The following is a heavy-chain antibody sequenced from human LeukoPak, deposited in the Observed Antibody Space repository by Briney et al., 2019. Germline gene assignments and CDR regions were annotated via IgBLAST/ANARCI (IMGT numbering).Heavy chain of an antibody. CDR3: AKDESRSKQLVLGDAFDI. Sequence: GGSLRLSCAASGFTFSSYGMHWVRQAPGKGLEWVAFIRYDGSNKYYADSVKGRFTISRDNSKNTLYLQMNSLRAEDTAVYYCAKDESRSKQLVLGDAFDIWGQGTMVTVSS. D-gene: IGHD6-6*01. CDR1: GFTFSSYG. V-gene: IGHV3-30*02. J-gene: IGHJ3*02. CDR2: IRYDGSNK.